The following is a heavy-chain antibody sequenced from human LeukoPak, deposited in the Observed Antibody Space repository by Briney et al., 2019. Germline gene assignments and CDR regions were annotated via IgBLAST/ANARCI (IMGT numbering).Heavy chain of an antibody. V-gene: IGHV7-4-1*02. D-gene: IGHD6-13*01. CDR1: GYTFTSYA. CDR2: INTNTGNP. CDR3: ARESPPGIAAAGTTYYYGMDV. J-gene: IGHJ6*02. Sequence: ASVKVSCKASGYTFTSYAMNWVRQAPGQGLEWMGWINTNTGNPTYAQGFTGRFVFSLDTSVSTAYLQISSLKAEDTAVYYCARESPPGIAAAGTTYYYGMDVWGQGTTVTVSS.